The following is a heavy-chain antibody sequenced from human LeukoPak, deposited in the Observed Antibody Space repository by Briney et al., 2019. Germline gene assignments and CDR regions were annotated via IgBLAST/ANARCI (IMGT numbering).Heavy chain of an antibody. CDR3: ARSTHYGDYRFDY. CDR2: ISSSSSYI. J-gene: IGHJ4*02. Sequence: PGGALRLSCAASGFTFISYSRNWVRRAPGKGREGVSSISSSSSYIYYADSVKGRFTISSDNANNSLYLQMNSLRAEDTAVYYCARSTHYGDYRFDYWGQGPLVTVSS. V-gene: IGHV3-21*01. D-gene: IGHD4-17*01. CDR1: GFTFISYS.